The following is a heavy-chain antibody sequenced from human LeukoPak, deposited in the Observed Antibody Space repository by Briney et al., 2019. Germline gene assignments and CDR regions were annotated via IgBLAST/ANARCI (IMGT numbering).Heavy chain of an antibody. CDR3: ARGPNSGSYQRAFDI. CDR2: IYHSGST. Sequence: PSETLSLTCAVSGSSISSGGYSWSWIRQPPGKGLEWIGYIYHSGSTYYNPSLKSRVTISVDRSKNQFSLKLSSVTAADTAVYYCARGPNSGSYQRAFDIWGQGTMVTVSS. J-gene: IGHJ3*02. D-gene: IGHD1-26*01. CDR1: GSSISSGGYS. V-gene: IGHV4-30-2*01.